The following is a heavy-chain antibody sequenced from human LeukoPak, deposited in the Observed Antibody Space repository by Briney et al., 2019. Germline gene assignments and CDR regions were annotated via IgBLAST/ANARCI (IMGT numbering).Heavy chain of an antibody. Sequence: SETLSLTCTVSGGSISSYYWSWIRRPPGKGLEWIGYIYTSGSTNYNPSLKSRVTISVDTSKNQFSLKLSSVTAADTAVYYCAARRWLQRARLDYWGQGTLVTVSS. CDR2: IYTSGST. CDR1: GGSISSYY. V-gene: IGHV4-4*09. CDR3: AARRWLQRARLDY. D-gene: IGHD5-24*01. J-gene: IGHJ4*02.